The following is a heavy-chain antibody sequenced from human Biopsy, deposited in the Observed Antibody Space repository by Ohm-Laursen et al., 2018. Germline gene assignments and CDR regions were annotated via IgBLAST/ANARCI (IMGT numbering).Heavy chain of an antibody. J-gene: IGHJ4*02. CDR2: IIAVSGLV. V-gene: IGHV1-69*10. CDR3: ATPFQYYDSWGGYPPFDH. CDR1: GGTFSNYA. Sequence: SVRVSCKASGGTFSNYAIGWVRQAPGEGLEWMGGIIAVSGLVNYAPKFQGRVSITADKSTTTAYMELSNLKSEDTAVYYCATPFQYYDSWGGYPPFDHWGQGTLVTVSS. D-gene: IGHD3-3*01.